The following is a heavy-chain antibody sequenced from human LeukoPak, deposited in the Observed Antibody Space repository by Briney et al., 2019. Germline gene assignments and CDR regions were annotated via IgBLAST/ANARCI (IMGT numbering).Heavy chain of an antibody. V-gene: IGHV3-7*05. CDR3: AREGREGYNYPALDF. Sequence: GSLRLSCVASGFSFGSYWMAWVRQAPGKGLEWVANMKHDGIEKYHVDSVKGRFTISRDNTKNSLYLHMSSLRVEDTAVYYCAREGREGYNYPALDFWGQGILVTVSS. J-gene: IGHJ4*02. D-gene: IGHD5-24*01. CDR2: MKHDGIEK. CDR1: GFSFGSYW.